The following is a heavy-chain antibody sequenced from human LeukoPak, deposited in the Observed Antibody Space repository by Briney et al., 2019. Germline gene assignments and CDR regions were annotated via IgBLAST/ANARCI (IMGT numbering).Heavy chain of an antibody. CDR1: GYSFTSYW. Sequence: GESLKISCKGSGYSFTSYWIGWVRQMPGKGLEWMGIIYPGDSDTRYSPSFQGQVTISADKSISTAYLQWSSLKASDTAMYYCARHFRDCSSTSCLYWYFDLWGRGTLVTASS. V-gene: IGHV5-51*01. CDR2: IYPGDSDT. D-gene: IGHD2-2*01. CDR3: ARHFRDCSSTSCLYWYFDL. J-gene: IGHJ2*01.